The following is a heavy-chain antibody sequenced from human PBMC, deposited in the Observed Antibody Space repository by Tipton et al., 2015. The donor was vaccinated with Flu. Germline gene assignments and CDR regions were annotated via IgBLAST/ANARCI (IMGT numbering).Heavy chain of an antibody. V-gene: IGHV4-34*01. CDR2: INHSGST. CDR1: GGSFSGYF. Sequence: GLVKPSETLSLTCAVYGGSFSGYFWTWIRQPPGKGLEWIGEINHSGSTNDNPSLKSRVTISVDTSKNQFSLKVNSVTAADTAVYYCARNVFEGYGDYRNWYFDLWGRGTLVTVSS. J-gene: IGHJ2*01. D-gene: IGHD4-17*01. CDR3: ARNVFEGYGDYRNWYFDL.